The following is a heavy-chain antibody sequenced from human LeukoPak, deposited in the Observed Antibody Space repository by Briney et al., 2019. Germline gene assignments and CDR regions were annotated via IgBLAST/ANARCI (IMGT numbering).Heavy chain of an antibody. D-gene: IGHD6-25*01. Sequence: ASVKVSCKASGYTFTGYYMHWVRQAPGQGLEWMGWINPNSGGTNYAQKFQGRVTMTRGTSISTAYMELSRLRSDDTAVYYCARDFGITQRPAALDYWGQGTLVTVSS. V-gene: IGHV1-2*02. CDR2: INPNSGGT. J-gene: IGHJ4*02. CDR3: ARDFGITQRPAALDY. CDR1: GYTFTGYY.